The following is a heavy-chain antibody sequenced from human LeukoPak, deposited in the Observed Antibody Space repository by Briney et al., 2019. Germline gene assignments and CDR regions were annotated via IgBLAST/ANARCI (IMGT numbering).Heavy chain of an antibody. CDR2: ISGSGGKT. V-gene: IGHV3-23*01. Sequence: GSLRLSCSASGFAFSGFAMCWVRQAPGKGLEWVASISGSGGKTYYADSVEGRFTISRDNSKNTLYLQMNSQRAEDTALYYCARGRGGDYVPSRFDYWGQGNLVTVSS. CDR1: GFAFSGFA. J-gene: IGHJ4*02. CDR3: ARGRGGDYVPSRFDY. D-gene: IGHD4-17*01.